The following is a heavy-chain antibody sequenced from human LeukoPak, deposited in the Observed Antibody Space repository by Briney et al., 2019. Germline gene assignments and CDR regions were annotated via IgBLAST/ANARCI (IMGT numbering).Heavy chain of an antibody. CDR3: ARQKGSRLDH. CDR1: GGSTSSFF. Sequence: SETLSLTCTVSGGSTSSFFRSWIRQPPGKGLEWIGSIHYTGTTNYNPSLESRVTISSDTSKNQFSLNLTFVTAADTAIYYCARQKGSRLDHWGQGTLVTVSS. J-gene: IGHJ4*02. D-gene: IGHD5-12*01. CDR2: IHYTGTT. V-gene: IGHV4-59*08.